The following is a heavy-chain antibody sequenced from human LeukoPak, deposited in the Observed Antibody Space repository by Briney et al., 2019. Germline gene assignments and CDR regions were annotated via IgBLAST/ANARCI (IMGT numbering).Heavy chain of an antibody. J-gene: IGHJ4*02. CDR3: ARRWFFDY. CDR1: GFTFSSYA. Sequence: GGPLRLSCAASGFTFSSYAMHWVRQAPGKGLEWVAVISSDGGDKYYADSVKGRFTISRDNSKNTLYLQMNSLRSEDTAVYYCARRWFFDYWGQGTLVTVSS. V-gene: IGHV3-30*04. CDR2: ISSDGGDK. D-gene: IGHD3-9*01.